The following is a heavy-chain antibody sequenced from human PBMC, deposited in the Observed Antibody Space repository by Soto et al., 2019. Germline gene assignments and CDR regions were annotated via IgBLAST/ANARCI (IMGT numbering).Heavy chain of an antibody. D-gene: IGHD5-12*01. V-gene: IGHV1-18*01. Sequence: QVQLVQSGAALTKPGASVTVSCKASGYTFISYGISWVRQAPGQGLEWMGWITPYNGNTNYAQKFRGRVTMTTDISTNAVYMELRSLRSDAAVDYYWARVGRYNSGWVNVCFFDYGGQGTLVTVPS. J-gene: IGHJ4*02. CDR2: ITPYNGNT. CDR3: ARVGRYNSGWVNVCFFDY. CDR1: GYTFISYG.